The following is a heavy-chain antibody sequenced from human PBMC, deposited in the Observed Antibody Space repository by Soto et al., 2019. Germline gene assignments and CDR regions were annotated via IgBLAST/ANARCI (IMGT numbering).Heavy chain of an antibody. CDR2: IYPGDSDA. D-gene: IGHD5-12*01. CDR1: GYSFTTYW. CDR3: ARTASLRRGVDY. V-gene: IGHV5-51*03. J-gene: IGHJ4*02. Sequence: EVQLVQSGAEVKKPGESLKISCQGSGYSFTTYWIGWVRQMPGKSLEWMGIIYPGDSDARYSPSFRGQVTISADKSISTAYLQWSSLKASDSAIYYCARTASLRRGVDYWGQGSPVTVSS.